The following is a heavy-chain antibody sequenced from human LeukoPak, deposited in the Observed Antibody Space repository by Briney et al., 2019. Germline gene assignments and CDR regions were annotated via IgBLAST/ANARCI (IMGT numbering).Heavy chain of an antibody. D-gene: IGHD5-18*01. CDR3: VKDRGTAMVLYYFDY. CDR1: GFTFSSYA. V-gene: IGHV3-64D*06. J-gene: IGHJ4*02. Sequence: PGGSLRPSCSASGFTFSSYAMHWVRQAPGKGLEYVSAISSNGGSTYYADSVKGRFTISRDNSKNTLYLQMSSLRAEDTAVYYCVKDRGTAMVLYYFDYWGQGTLVTVSS. CDR2: ISSNGGST.